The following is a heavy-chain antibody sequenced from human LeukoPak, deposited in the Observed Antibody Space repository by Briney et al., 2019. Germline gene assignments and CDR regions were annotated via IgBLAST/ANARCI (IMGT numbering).Heavy chain of an antibody. J-gene: IGHJ4*02. CDR1: QFTFSTFA. D-gene: IGHD4-23*01. CDR3: AREGGDLRWKNRFDF. V-gene: IGHV3-30-3*01. CDR2: TSSDGSSK. Sequence: GGSLRLSCAASQFTFSTFAMHWVRQAPGKGLEWVALTSSDGSSKYYTDSGKGRFTIFRDNSKNSLYLQMKSLRAEDTAVYYCAREGGDLRWKNRFDFWGQGTLVTVSS.